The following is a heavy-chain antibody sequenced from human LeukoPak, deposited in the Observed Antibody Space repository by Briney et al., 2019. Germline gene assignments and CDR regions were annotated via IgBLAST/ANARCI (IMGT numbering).Heavy chain of an antibody. CDR3: AKGYDTSGYDY. CDR2: ISGSGTT. D-gene: IGHD3-22*01. V-gene: IGHV3-23*01. Sequence: GGSLRLSCAASGFTFDDYGMSWVRQAPGKGLEWVSAISGSGTTYYADSVKGRFTISRDNSKNTLSLQMNSLRAEDTAIYYCAKGYDTSGYDYWGQGTLVTVSS. J-gene: IGHJ4*02. CDR1: GFTFDDYG.